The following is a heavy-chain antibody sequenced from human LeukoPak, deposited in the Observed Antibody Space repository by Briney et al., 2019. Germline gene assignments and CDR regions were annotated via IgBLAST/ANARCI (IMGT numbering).Heavy chain of an antibody. CDR1: GFTFSIYS. CDR2: ISSNSSYI. D-gene: IGHD3-10*01. CDR3: ARDSPTNTMGRGVTVSDFDY. V-gene: IGHV3-21*01. Sequence: GGSLRLSCAASGFTFSIYSMNWVSEASGKGLAWGSYISSNSSYIYYAGALKDRFTNSRDHAKNSLYLQMNSLRAEDTAVYYCARDSPTNTMGRGVTVSDFDYWGQGTLVTVSS. J-gene: IGHJ4*02.